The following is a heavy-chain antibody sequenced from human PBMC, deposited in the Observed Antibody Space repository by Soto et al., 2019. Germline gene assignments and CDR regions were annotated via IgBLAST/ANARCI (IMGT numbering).Heavy chain of an antibody. J-gene: IGHJ6*02. V-gene: IGHV4-34*01. CDR2: INHSGST. CDR3: ARVRFGVVNYYYYGMDV. CDR1: GGSFSGYY. D-gene: IGHD3-3*01. Sequence: PSETLSLTCAVYGGSFSGYYWSWIRQPPGKGLEWIGEINHSGSTNYNPSLKSRVTISVDTSKNQFSLKLSSVTAADTAVYYCARVRFGVVNYYYYGMDVWGQGTTVTVSS.